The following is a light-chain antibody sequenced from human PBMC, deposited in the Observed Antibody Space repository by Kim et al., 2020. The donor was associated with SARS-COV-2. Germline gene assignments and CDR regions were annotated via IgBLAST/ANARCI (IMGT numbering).Light chain of an antibody. CDR2: QDT. CDR3: QASDGNTMV. CDR1: NLGNKY. Sequence: SYELTQPPSMSVSPGQTARITCSADNLGNKYVCWYRQKAGQSPVLVIYQDTIRPSEIPERFSGSNSGNTATLTITGTQAVDEADYYCQASDGNTMVFGG. J-gene: IGLJ2*01. V-gene: IGLV3-1*01.